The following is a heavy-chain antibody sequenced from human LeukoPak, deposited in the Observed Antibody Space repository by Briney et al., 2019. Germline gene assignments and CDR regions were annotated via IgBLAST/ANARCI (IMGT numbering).Heavy chain of an antibody. CDR1: GGSFSGYY. V-gene: IGHV4-34*01. J-gene: IGHJ4*02. D-gene: IGHD3-3*01. CDR3: AGGSTYYDFWSGSLAGGFDY. Sequence: PSETLSLTCAVYGGSFSGYYWSWIRQPPGKGLEWIGEINHSGSTNYNPSLKSRVTISVDTSKNQFSLKLSSVTAADTAVYYCAGGSTYYDFWSGSLAGGFDYWGQGTLVTVSS. CDR2: INHSGST.